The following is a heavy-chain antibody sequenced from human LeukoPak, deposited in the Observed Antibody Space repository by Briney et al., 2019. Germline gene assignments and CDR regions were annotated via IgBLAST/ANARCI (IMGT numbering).Heavy chain of an antibody. CDR1: GFTFSSYA. Sequence: GGSLRLSCAASGFTFSSYAMHWVRQAPGKGLEGVAVISYEGSNKYYADSVKGRFTISRDNSKNTLYLQMNSLRAEDTAVYYCARDLGYSGYDPIDYWGQGTLVTVSS. J-gene: IGHJ4*02. CDR3: ARDLGYSGYDPIDY. CDR2: ISYEGSNK. D-gene: IGHD5-12*01. V-gene: IGHV3-30*01.